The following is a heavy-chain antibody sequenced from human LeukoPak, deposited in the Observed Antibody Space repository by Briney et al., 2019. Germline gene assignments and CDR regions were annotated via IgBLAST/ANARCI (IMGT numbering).Heavy chain of an antibody. D-gene: IGHD3-22*01. CDR2: ISSSSSYM. Sequence: GGSLRLSCTASGFTFSNYGMHWVRQAPGKGLEWVSSISSSSSYMYYADSMKGRFTISRDSSQNSLYLQMNSLKAEDTAVYYCARDSGLLPIVTYYFDSWGQGTLVTVSS. V-gene: IGHV3-21*01. CDR1: GFTFSNYG. CDR3: ARDSGLLPIVTYYFDS. J-gene: IGHJ4*02.